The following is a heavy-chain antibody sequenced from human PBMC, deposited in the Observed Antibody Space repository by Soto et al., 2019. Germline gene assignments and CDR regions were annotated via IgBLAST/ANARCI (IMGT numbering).Heavy chain of an antibody. CDR1: GYSFTAYR. J-gene: IGHJ1*01. CDR2: INPNSGAT. Sequence: ASVKVSCQASGYSFTAYRIHWVRQAPGPGLAWMGWINPNSGATTHAPRFQGRVTMTRDKSSKTAYMEVSRLTSADTALFYCARYRRVRLRNTDPAGLPKSWVDLWGKGTLVTV. CDR3: ARYRRVRLRNTDPAGLPKSWVDL. D-gene: IGHD2-21*01. V-gene: IGHV1-2*02.